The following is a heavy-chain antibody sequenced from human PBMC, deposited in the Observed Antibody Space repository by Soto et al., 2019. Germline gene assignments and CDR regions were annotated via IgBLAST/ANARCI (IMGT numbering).Heavy chain of an antibody. CDR1: GGTFSSYA. J-gene: IGHJ6*02. CDR3: ARTDVGSIVGATVELETGFDYYYGMDV. CDR2: IIPIFGTA. Sequence: GASVKVSCKASGGTFSSYAISWVRQAPGQGLEWMGGIIPIFGTANYAQKFQGRVTITADESTSTAYMELSSLRSEDTAVYYCARTDVGSIVGATVELETGFDYYYGMDVWGQGTTVTVSS. V-gene: IGHV1-69*13. D-gene: IGHD1-26*01.